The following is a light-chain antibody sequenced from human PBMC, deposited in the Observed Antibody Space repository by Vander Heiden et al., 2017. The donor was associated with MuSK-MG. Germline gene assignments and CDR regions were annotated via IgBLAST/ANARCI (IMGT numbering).Light chain of an antibody. V-gene: IGKV4-1*01. Sequence: DTVMTQSPDSLAVSLGERATINCKSSQNIFSSYYNKNYLAWYQQKPGQPPKLLIYWSSTRESGVPDRFSGSGSGTDFTLTISSLQAEDVAVYYCHQYYYSPYTFGRGTKLEIK. CDR1: QNIFSSYYNKNY. J-gene: IGKJ2*01. CDR3: HQYYYSPYT. CDR2: WSS.